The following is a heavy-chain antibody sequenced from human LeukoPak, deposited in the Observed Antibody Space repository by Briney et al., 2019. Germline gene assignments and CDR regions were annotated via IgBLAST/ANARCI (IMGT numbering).Heavy chain of an antibody. Sequence: PGGSLRLSCAASGFTFSSYGMHWVRQAPGKGLEWVSYISSSGTIYYADSVKGRFTISRDNAKNSLYLQMNSLRAEDTAVYYCARWGVGDYWGQGTLVTVSP. CDR1: GFTFSSYG. V-gene: IGHV3-48*04. J-gene: IGHJ4*02. CDR2: ISSSGTI. D-gene: IGHD1-26*01. CDR3: ARWGVGDY.